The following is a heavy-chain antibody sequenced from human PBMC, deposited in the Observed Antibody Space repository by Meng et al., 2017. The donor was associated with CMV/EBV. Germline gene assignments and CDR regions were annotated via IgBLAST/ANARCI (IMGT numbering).Heavy chain of an antibody. Sequence: VEPGSEVEKPRGSGNGSRKGSGYTFTSYGISWVRQAPGQGLEWMGWISAYNGNTNYAQKLQGRVTMTTDTPTSTAYMEPRSLRSDDTAVYYCARAWVGEEYYFDYWGQGTLVTASS. V-gene: IGHV1-18*01. CDR1: GYTFTSYG. D-gene: IGHD3-10*01. CDR3: ARAWVGEEYYFDY. CDR2: ISAYNGNT. J-gene: IGHJ4*02.